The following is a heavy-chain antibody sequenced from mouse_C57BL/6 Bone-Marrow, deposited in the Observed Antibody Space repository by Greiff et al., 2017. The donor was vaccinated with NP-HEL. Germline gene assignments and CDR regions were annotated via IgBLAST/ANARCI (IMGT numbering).Heavy chain of an antibody. CDR1: GYTFTSYW. D-gene: IGHD1-1*01. CDR3: ANYYDSSYDFDY. V-gene: IGHV1-7*01. CDR2: INPSSGYT. Sequence: VQGVESGAELAKPGASVKLSCKASGYTFTSYWMHWVKQRPGQGLEWIGYINPSSGYTKYNQKFKDKATLTADKSSSTAYMQLSSLTYEDSAVYYCANYYDSSYDFDYWGQGTTLTVSS. J-gene: IGHJ2*01.